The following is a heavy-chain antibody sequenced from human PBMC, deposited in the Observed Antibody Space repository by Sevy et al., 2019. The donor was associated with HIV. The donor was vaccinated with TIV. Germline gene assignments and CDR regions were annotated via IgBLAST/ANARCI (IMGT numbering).Heavy chain of an antibody. J-gene: IGHJ4*02. Sequence: GGSLRLSCAASGFTFDDYAMHWVRQAPGKGLEWVSGISWNSGSIGYADSVKGRFTISRDNAKNSLYLQMNSLRAEDTALYYCAKGSTGSGSFLLSVPDYWGQGTLVTVSS. CDR1: GFTFDDYA. CDR2: ISWNSGSI. D-gene: IGHD3-10*01. CDR3: AKGSTGSGSFLLSVPDY. V-gene: IGHV3-9*01.